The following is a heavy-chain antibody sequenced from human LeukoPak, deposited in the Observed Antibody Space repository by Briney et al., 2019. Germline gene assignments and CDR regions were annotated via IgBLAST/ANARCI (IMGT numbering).Heavy chain of an antibody. Sequence: SQTLSLTCTVSGGSISSGGYYWSWIRQHPGKGLEWIGYIYYSGSTNYNPSLKSRVTISVDTSKNQFSLKLSSVTAADTAVYYCARGPYYVWGSYPVKWGYFDYWGQGTLVTVSS. J-gene: IGHJ4*02. D-gene: IGHD3-16*02. V-gene: IGHV4-31*03. CDR1: GGSISSGGYY. CDR3: ARGPYYVWGSYPVKWGYFDY. CDR2: IYYSGST.